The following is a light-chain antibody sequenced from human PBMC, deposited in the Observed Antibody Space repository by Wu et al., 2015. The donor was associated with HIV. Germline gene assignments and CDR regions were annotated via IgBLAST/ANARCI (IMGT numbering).Light chain of an antibody. J-gene: IGKJ2*03. CDR2: GAS. CDR1: QSVSSSY. Sequence: EIVMTQSPATLSLSPGERATLSCRASQSVSSSYVAWYLQKPGQAPRLLIYGASSRATGIPDRFRGSGSGTDFTLTISRLEPEDFAVYYCQQYGSSPYSFGQGTKLEIK. CDR3: QQYGSSPYS. V-gene: IGKV3-20*01.